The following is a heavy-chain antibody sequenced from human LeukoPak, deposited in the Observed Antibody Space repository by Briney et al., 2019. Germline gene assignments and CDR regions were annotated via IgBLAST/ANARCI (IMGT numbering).Heavy chain of an antibody. J-gene: IGHJ6*02. CDR2: ISGTGGST. CDR3: ARDRGGIAAAGTYYYYGMDV. D-gene: IGHD6-13*01. V-gene: IGHV3-23*01. CDR1: GFTFSSYA. Sequence: GGSLRLSCAASGFTFSSYAMSWVRQAPGKGLEWVSAISGTGGSTYYADSVKGRFTISRDNSKNTLYLQMNSLRAEDTAVYYCARDRGGIAAAGTYYYYGMDVWGQGTTVTVSS.